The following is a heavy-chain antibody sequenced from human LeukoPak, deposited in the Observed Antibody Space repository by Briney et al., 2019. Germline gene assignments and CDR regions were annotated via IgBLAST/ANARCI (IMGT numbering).Heavy chain of an antibody. J-gene: IGHJ6*03. CDR3: ARGRAVVAWGCYYMDV. D-gene: IGHD2-21*01. Sequence: GASVKVSCKASGYTFTGYYINWVRQATGQGLEWMGWMNPNSGNTGYAQKFQGRVTITRNTSISTAYMELSSLRSEDTAVYYCARGRAVVAWGCYYMDVWGKGTTVTVSS. CDR2: MNPNSGNT. CDR1: GYTFTGYY. V-gene: IGHV1-8*03.